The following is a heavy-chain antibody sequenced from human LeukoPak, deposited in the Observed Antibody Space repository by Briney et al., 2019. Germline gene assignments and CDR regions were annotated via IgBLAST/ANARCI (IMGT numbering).Heavy chain of an antibody. CDR3: ARDPPSTIFGVVTNTFDY. Sequence: ASVKVSCKASGYTFTGYYTHWVRQAPGQGLEWMGWINPNSGGTNYAQKFQGRVTMTRDTSISTAYMELSSLRSEDTAVYYCARDPPSTIFGVVTNTFDYWGQGTLVTVSS. CDR2: INPNSGGT. J-gene: IGHJ4*02. CDR1: GYTFTGYY. D-gene: IGHD3-3*01. V-gene: IGHV1-2*02.